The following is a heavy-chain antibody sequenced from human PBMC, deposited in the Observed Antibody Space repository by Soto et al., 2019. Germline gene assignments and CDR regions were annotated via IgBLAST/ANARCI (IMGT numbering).Heavy chain of an antibody. CDR1: GFTFSSYV. V-gene: IGHV3-23*01. Sequence: EVQLLESGGGLEQPGGSLRLSCAASGFTFSSYVMSWVRQAPGKGLEWVSAISGDGGGTWYADSVKGRFTLSRDNSKNTVSLQMNSLRAEDTALYYCVKGFASVRPYYFDYWGLGTLLTVSS. J-gene: IGHJ4*02. D-gene: IGHD6-6*01. CDR2: ISGDGGGT. CDR3: VKGFASVRPYYFDY.